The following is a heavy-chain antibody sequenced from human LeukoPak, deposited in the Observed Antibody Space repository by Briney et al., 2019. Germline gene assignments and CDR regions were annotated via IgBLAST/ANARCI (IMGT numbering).Heavy chain of an antibody. CDR1: GFTFSSYG. CDR3: AKDLLESPYYDFWSGYYPLDY. J-gene: IGHJ4*02. D-gene: IGHD3-3*01. V-gene: IGHV3-30*02. Sequence: GGSLRLSCAASGFTFSSYGMHWFRQAPGKGLEWVAFIRYDGSNKYYADSVKGRFTISRDNSKNTLYLQMNSLRAEDTAVYYCAKDLLESPYYDFWSGYYPLDYWGQGTLVTVSS. CDR2: IRYDGSNK.